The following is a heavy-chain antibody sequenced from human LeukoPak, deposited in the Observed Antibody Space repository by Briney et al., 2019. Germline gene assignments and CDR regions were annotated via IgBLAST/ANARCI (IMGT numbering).Heavy chain of an antibody. CDR1: SGSIRSNY. Sequence: PSETLSLTCTVSSGSIRSNYWSWVRQPPGKGLEWIAYIYQSGSTNYNPSLKSRVTISVDTSKNQFSLSLTSVTAADTAVYYCARHKWEGFNCFDYWGQGTLVTVSS. V-gene: IGHV4-59*08. CDR2: IYQSGST. D-gene: IGHD5-24*01. CDR3: ARHKWEGFNCFDY. J-gene: IGHJ4*02.